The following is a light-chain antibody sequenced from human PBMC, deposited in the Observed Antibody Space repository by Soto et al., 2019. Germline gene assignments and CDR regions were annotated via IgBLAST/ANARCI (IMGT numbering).Light chain of an antibody. V-gene: IGLV2-14*01. J-gene: IGLJ1*01. CDR1: SSDIGNYDY. CDR2: EVN. CDR3: SSYTTIRTVYV. Sequence: QSALAQPASGSGSPGQSITISCTGTSSDIGNYDYVSWYQQHPGKAPKLIIYEVNNRPSGVSNRFSGSKSGKAASLTISGLQAEDEDDYYSSSYTTIRTVYVVGTATKL.